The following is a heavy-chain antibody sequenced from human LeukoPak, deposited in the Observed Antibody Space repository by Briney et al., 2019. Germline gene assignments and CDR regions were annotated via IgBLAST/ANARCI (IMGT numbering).Heavy chain of an antibody. CDR1: GGSFSGYY. J-gene: IGHJ4*02. D-gene: IGHD4-17*01. CDR2: INHSGST. V-gene: IGHV4-34*01. Sequence: PSESLSLTCAVYGGSFSGYYWSWIRQPPGKGLEWVGEINHSGSTNYNPSLKSRFTISVDTSKNQFSLKLSSVTAADTAVYYCARAVTTVPTPNYFDYWRQGTLVTVLS. CDR3: ARAVTTVPTPNYFDY.